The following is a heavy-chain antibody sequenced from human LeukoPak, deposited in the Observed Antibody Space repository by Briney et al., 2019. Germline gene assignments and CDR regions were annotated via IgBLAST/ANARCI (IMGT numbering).Heavy chain of an antibody. D-gene: IGHD2-15*01. J-gene: IGHJ6*04. CDR1: GFTFSSYS. Sequence: GGSLRLSCAASGFTFSSYSMNWVRQAPGKGLEFVSSISSSSRYIYYADSVKGRFTISRDNAKNSLYLQMNSLRAEDTAVYYCARARIYCSGGSCFDYYYYGMDVWGKGTTVTVSS. CDR2: ISSSSRYI. V-gene: IGHV3-21*01. CDR3: ARARIYCSGGSCFDYYYYGMDV.